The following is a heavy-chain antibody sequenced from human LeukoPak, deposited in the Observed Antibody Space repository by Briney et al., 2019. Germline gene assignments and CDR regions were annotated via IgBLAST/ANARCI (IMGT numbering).Heavy chain of an antibody. V-gene: IGHV4-34*01. CDR1: GFTFSDYY. D-gene: IGHD6-13*01. CDR3: ARVRGSSWNADYYYHYMDV. CDR2: INHSGST. Sequence: GSLRLSCAASGFTFSDYYMSWIRQAPGKGLEWVGEINHSGSTNYNPSLKSRVTISVDTSKNQFSLKLSSVTAADTAVYYCARVRGSSWNADYYYHYMDVWGKGTTVTISS. J-gene: IGHJ6*03.